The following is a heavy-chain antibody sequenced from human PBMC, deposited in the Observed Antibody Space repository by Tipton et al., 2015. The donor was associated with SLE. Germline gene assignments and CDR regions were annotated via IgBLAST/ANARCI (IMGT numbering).Heavy chain of an antibody. CDR2: IKQDGSEK. D-gene: IGHD2/OR15-2a*01. J-gene: IGHJ3*01. V-gene: IGHV3-7*01. Sequence: SLRLSCAASGFTFSSYWMSWVRQAPGKGLEWVANIKQDGSEKYYVDSVKGRFTISRDNAKNSLYLQMNSLRAEDTAVYYCARGDISHLGGAFDLWGQGTMVTVSS. CDR3: ARGDISHLGGAFDL. CDR1: GFTFSSYW.